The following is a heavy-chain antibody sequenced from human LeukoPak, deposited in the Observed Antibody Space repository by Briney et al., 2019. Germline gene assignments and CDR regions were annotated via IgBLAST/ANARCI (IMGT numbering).Heavy chain of an antibody. D-gene: IGHD4-17*01. CDR3: ARVPTVTFFDH. CDR2: IYYSVST. Sequence: KTSETLSLTCTVSGGSISNYYWGWIRQPPGEGLEWIGSIYYSVSTYDNPSLKSRVTISVDTSKNQFSLKLSSVTAADTAVYYCARVPTVTFFDHWGQGTLVTVSS. CDR1: GGSISNYY. J-gene: IGHJ4*02. V-gene: IGHV4-39*07.